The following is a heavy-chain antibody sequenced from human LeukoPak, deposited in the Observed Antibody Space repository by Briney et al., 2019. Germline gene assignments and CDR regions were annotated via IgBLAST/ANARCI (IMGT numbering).Heavy chain of an antibody. CDR2: IRYDGSNK. CDR3: ARELNRYGGNTPFQH. D-gene: IGHD4-23*01. Sequence: PGGSLILSCAASGFTFSSYGMHWVRQAPGKGLEWVAFIRYDGSNKYYADSVKGRFTISRDNSKNTLYLQMNSLRAEDTAVYYCARELNRYGGNTPFQHWGQGTLVTVSS. V-gene: IGHV3-30*02. CDR1: GFTFSSYG. J-gene: IGHJ1*01.